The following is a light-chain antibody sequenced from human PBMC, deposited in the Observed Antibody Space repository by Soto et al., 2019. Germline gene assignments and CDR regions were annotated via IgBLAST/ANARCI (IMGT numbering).Light chain of an antibody. J-gene: IGLJ2*01. V-gene: IGLV2-23*02. CDR2: EVT. CDR3: SSYAGTSTFVV. Sequence: QSALTQPASVSGSPGQTITISCTGTSSDVGSYNIVSWYQQHPSKAPKLMIQEVTKRTSGVSNRFSGSKSGNTASLTISGLQAEDEADYYCSSYAGTSTFVVFGGGTKLTVL. CDR1: SSDVGSYNI.